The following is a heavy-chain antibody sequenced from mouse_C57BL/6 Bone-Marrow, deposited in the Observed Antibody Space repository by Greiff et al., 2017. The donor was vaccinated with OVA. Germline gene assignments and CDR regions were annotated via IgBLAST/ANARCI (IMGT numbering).Heavy chain of an antibody. CDR1: SYAFSSSW. CDR2: IYPGDGDT. Sequence: QVQLQQSGPELVKPGASVKISCKASSYAFSSSWMNWVKQRPGKGLEWIGRIYPGDGDTNYNGKFKGKATLTADKSSSTAYMQLSSLTSEDSAVYFCARSYYYGSSYGYWGQGTTLTVSS. V-gene: IGHV1-82*01. CDR3: ARSYYYGSSYGY. J-gene: IGHJ2*01. D-gene: IGHD1-1*01.